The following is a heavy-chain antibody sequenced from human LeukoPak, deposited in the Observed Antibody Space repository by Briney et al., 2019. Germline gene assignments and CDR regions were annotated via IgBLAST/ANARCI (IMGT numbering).Heavy chain of an antibody. J-gene: IGHJ4*02. D-gene: IGHD1-26*01. Sequence: TPGGSLRLSCTTSGFTFSNYYMNWVRQAPGKGLEFVSSISSSSTYIYYADSVKGRFTISRDDAKNSLYLQMNNLGAEDTALYYCARGQRGGTYSDYWGQGTLVTVSS. CDR2: ISSSSTYI. V-gene: IGHV3-21*01. CDR1: GFTFSNYY. CDR3: ARGQRGGTYSDY.